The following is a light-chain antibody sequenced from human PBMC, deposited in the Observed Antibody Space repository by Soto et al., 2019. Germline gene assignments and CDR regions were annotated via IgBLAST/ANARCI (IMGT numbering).Light chain of an antibody. J-gene: IGKJ1*01. CDR1: QSVTNSH. Sequence: EIVLTQSPGTLSVSPGDRATLSCRASQSVTNSHLAWYQQKPGQAHRLLIYGASNRATGIPDRFSGSGSGTDFTLTISRLEPEEFAVYYCQYYGTSPQTVGQGTKVDNK. CDR3: QYYGTSPQT. V-gene: IGKV3-20*01. CDR2: GAS.